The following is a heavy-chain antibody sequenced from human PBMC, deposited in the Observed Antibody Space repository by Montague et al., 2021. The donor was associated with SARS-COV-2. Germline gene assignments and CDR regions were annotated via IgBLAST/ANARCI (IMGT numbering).Heavy chain of an antibody. V-gene: IGHV2-5*01. D-gene: IGHD3-3*01. CDR2: XYWNDDK. Sequence: PALVKPTQTLTLTCTFSGFSLSTSGVGVGWIRQPPGKALEWLALXYWNDDKRYSPSLKSRLTITKDTSKNQVVLTMTNMDPVDTATYYCARSRIRGATIFGVAYYYMDVWGKGTTVTVSS. CDR3: ARSRIRGATIFGVAYYYMDV. J-gene: IGHJ6*03. CDR1: GFSLSTSGVG.